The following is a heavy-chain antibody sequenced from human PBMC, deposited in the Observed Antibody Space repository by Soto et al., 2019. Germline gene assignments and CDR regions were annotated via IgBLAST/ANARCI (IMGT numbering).Heavy chain of an antibody. D-gene: IGHD3-3*01. J-gene: IGHJ5*02. V-gene: IGHV1-18*01. CDR1: GYTFTSYG. CDR2: ISAYNGNT. CDR3: ARAKGRITIFGVVETNNWFDP. Sequence: ASVKPSCKDCGYTFTSYGISWVRQAPKQGLEWMGWISAYNGNTNYAQKLQGRVTMTTDTSTSTAYMELRSLRSDDTAVYYCARAKGRITIFGVVETNNWFDPWGQGTLVTVSS.